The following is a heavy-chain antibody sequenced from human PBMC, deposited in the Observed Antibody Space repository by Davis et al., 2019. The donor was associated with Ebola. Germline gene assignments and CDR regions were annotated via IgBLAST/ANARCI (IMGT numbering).Heavy chain of an antibody. CDR3: AREGIVATVRSDY. V-gene: IGHV4-39*02. CDR2: IYYSGST. Sequence: MPGGSLRLSCTVSGGSISSSSYYWGWIRQPPGKGLEWIGSIYYSGSTYYNPSLKSRVTISVDTSKNQFSLKLSSVTAADTAVYYCAREGIVATVRSDYWGQGTLVTVSS. CDR1: GGSISSSSYY. J-gene: IGHJ4*02. D-gene: IGHD5-12*01.